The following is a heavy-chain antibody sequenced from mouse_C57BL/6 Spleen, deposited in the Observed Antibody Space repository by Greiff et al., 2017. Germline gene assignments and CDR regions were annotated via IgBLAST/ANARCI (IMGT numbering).Heavy chain of an antibody. Sequence: EVMLVESGGGLVKPGGSLKLSCAASGFTFSDYGMHWVRQAPEKGLEWVAYISSGSSTIYYADTVKGGFTISRDNAKNTLFLQMTSLRAEDTAMYYCEGGYAMDYWGQGTSVTVSS. J-gene: IGHJ4*01. CDR3: EGGYAMDY. CDR1: GFTFSDYG. CDR2: ISSGSSTI. V-gene: IGHV5-17*01.